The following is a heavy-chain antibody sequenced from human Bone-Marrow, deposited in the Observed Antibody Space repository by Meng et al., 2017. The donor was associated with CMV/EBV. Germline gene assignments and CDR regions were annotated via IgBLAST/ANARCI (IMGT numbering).Heavy chain of an antibody. Sequence: GESLKISCAASGFTFSSYAMHWVRQAPGKGLEWVANIKQDGSERYYVDSVKGRFTISRDNAKNSLYLQMNSLRSEDTAVYYCARPRIPASWGRWDPWGRGTRVTVSS. CDR1: GFTFSSYA. D-gene: IGHD2-2*01. CDR2: IKQDGSER. CDR3: ARPRIPASWGRWDP. J-gene: IGHJ5*02. V-gene: IGHV3-7*01.